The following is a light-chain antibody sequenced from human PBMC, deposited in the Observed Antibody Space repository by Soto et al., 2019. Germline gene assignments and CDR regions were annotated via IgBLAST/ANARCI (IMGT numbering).Light chain of an antibody. CDR2: SSS. V-gene: IGKV4-1*01. CDR1: QTVLYSSNNKNY. Sequence: DIVMTQSPDSLAVSLGEPATFNCKSSQTVLYSSNNKNYLAWYQQKPGQAPKLLIHSSSTRTSGVPDRFSGSGSGTDFTLTISNLQAEDVAVYYCQQYYSSPQTFGQGPKVEIK. J-gene: IGKJ1*01. CDR3: QQYYSSPQT.